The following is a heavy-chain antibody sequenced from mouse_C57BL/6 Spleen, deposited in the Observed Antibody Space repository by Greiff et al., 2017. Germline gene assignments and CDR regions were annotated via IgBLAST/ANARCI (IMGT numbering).Heavy chain of an antibody. CDR1: GYSFTGYY. J-gene: IGHJ1*03. CDR3: ARGDYYGSSRYWYFDV. Sequence: EVQLQQSGPELVKPGASVKISCKASGYSFTGYYMNWVKQSPEKSLEWIGEINPSTGGTTYNQKFKAKATLTVDKSSSTAYMQLKSLTSEDSAVYYCARGDYYGSSRYWYFDVWGTGTTVTVSS. CDR2: INPSTGGT. D-gene: IGHD1-1*01. V-gene: IGHV1-42*01.